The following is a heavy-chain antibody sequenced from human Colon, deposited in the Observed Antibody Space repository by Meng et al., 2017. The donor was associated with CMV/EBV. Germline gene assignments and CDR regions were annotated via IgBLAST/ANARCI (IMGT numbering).Heavy chain of an antibody. J-gene: IGHJ3*01. Sequence: GESLKISCAASGFAVGQYALNWVRQAPGKGLQWVSSISSSGRYTYYADSVKGRFTVPRDNAENSVHLQMNSLGAEDTSIYYCTKSSKYYDFWSAYAFDVWGRGTTVTVSS. CDR2: ISSSGRYT. CDR1: GFAVGQYA. D-gene: IGHD3-3*01. CDR3: TKSSKYYDFWSAYAFDV. V-gene: IGHV3-21*04.